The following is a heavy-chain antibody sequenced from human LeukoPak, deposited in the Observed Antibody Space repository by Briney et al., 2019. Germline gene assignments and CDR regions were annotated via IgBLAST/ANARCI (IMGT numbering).Heavy chain of an antibody. CDR2: ISGSGGST. D-gene: IGHD3-9*01. CDR1: GFTFSSYA. Sequence: PGGSLRLSCAASGFTFSSYAMSWVRQAPGKGLEWGSAISGSGGSTYYADSVKGRFTISRDNSKNTLYLQMNSLRAEDTAVYYCAKDPANYDILTGYYYWGQGTLVTVSS. J-gene: IGHJ4*02. CDR3: AKDPANYDILTGYYY. V-gene: IGHV3-23*01.